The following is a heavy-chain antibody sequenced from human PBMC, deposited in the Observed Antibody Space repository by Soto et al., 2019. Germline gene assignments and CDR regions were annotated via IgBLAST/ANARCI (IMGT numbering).Heavy chain of an antibody. J-gene: IGHJ4*02. V-gene: IGHV4-59*02. Sequence: SETLSLTCSFSGVSVTGYYWTWIRHSPGKGLEWIGYVYHTGNTYYNHSLKSRVTISLDTSKNQVSLRLRSVTAADTAVYYCAREQYKWKLWGQGTLVTVSS. CDR3: AREQYKWKL. D-gene: IGHD1-20*01. CDR2: VYHTGNT. CDR1: GVSVTGYY.